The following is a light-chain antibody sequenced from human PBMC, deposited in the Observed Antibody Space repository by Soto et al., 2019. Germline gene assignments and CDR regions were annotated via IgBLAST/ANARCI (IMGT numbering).Light chain of an antibody. J-gene: IGKJ1*01. CDR3: QQYNNWPPWT. Sequence: EIVMTQSPATLSVSPGERATLSCRASQSVSIDLAWYQQKPGQAPRLLIYGASTGATGIPARFSGSGSGTEFSLTISSLQSEDFAVYYCQQYNNWPPWTFGQGTKVEIK. CDR1: QSVSID. CDR2: GAS. V-gene: IGKV3-15*01.